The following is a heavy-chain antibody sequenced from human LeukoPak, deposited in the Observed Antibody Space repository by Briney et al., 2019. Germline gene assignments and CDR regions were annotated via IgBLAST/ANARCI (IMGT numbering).Heavy chain of an antibody. CDR3: VKDFCRGGNCPFPFFDS. CDR1: GFTISGHA. Sequence: GGSLRLSCGASGFTISGHAMSWVRQAPAKGLEWVSITVAGYSETHYADSVRGRFTISRDDSSNTLSLEMNSLRADDTGAYYCVKDFCRGGNCPFPFFDSWGQGTVVTVSS. D-gene: IGHD4-23*01. V-gene: IGHV3-23*01. J-gene: IGHJ4*02. CDR2: TVAGYSET.